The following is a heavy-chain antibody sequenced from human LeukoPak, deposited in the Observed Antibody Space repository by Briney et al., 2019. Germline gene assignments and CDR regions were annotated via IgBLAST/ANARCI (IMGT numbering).Heavy chain of an antibody. J-gene: IGHJ4*02. CDR1: GGSITRGGYY. D-gene: IGHD5-12*01. CDR2: TYYSGST. CDR3: ARGAYDLFFDY. V-gene: IGHV4-31*03. Sequence: RSGPLSLPCTVSGGSITRGGYYWSWIRQHPGKGLEWIGYTYYSGSTYYNPSLKSRVTISVDTSKNQFSLKLSSATAADTAVYYCARGAYDLFFDYWGQGTLVTVSS.